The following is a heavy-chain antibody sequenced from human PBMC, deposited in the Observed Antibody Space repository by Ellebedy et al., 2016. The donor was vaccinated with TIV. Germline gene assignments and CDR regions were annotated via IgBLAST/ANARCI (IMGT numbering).Heavy chain of an antibody. J-gene: IGHJ4*02. CDR2: ISWNSGSI. CDR1: GFTFDDYA. CDR3: AKDMTSSGYDYVLDY. V-gene: IGHV3-9*01. Sequence: SLKISCAASGFTFDDYAMHWVRQAPGKGLEWVSGISWNSGSIGYADSVKGRFTISRDNAKNSLYLQMNSLRAEDTALYYCAKDMTSSGYDYVLDYWGQGTLVTVSS. D-gene: IGHD5-12*01.